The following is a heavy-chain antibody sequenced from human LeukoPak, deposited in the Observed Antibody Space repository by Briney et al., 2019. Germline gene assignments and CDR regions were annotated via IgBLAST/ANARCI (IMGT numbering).Heavy chain of an antibody. CDR3: ARDYYGSGSSHFDY. CDR1: GYTFTGYY. Sequence: ASVKVSCKASGYTFTGYYMHWVRQAPGQGLEWMGWINPNTGGTNYAQRFQGRVTMTRDTSISTAYMELSRLRSDDTAVYYCARDYYGSGSSHFDYWGQGTLVTVSS. J-gene: IGHJ4*02. D-gene: IGHD3-10*01. V-gene: IGHV1-2*02. CDR2: INPNTGGT.